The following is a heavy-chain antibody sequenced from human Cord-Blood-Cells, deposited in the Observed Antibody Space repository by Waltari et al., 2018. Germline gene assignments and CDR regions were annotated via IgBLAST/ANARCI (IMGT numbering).Heavy chain of an antibody. J-gene: IGHJ2*01. CDR1: GFTVSSNY. CDR2: IYSGGST. D-gene: IGHD7-27*01. CDR3: ARAPPGWGSPLHWYFDL. Sequence: EVQLVESGGGLIQPGGSLRLSCAASGFTVSSNYMSWVRQAPGKGLEWVSVIYSGGSTYSADSVKGRFTISRDNSKNTRYLQMNSLRAEDTAVYYCARAPPGWGSPLHWYFDLWGRGTLVTVSS. V-gene: IGHV3-53*01.